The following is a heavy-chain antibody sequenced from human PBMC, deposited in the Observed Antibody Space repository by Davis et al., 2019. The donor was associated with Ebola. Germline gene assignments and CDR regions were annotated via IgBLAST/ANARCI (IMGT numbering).Heavy chain of an antibody. CDR2: IYYSGST. V-gene: IGHV4-61*08. CDR1: GGSISSGGYS. J-gene: IGHJ5*02. D-gene: IGHD6-6*01. CDR3: AKSYSSSDWFDP. Sequence: SETLSLTCAVSGGSISSGGYSWSSIRQPPGKALEWTGSIYYSGSTNYNPSLKSRLTISVDTSKNQFSLKLSSVTAADTAVYYCAKSYSSSDWFDPWGQGTLVTVSS.